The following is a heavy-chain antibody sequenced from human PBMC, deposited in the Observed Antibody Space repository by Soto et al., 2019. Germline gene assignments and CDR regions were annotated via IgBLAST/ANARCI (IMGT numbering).Heavy chain of an antibody. Sequence: SETLSLTCAVYGGSFTGYYWTWIRQTPGKGLEWIGEINYRGSSYYNPSLESRISMAVDTSKNQFSLKLRSVTAADTAVYFCVRGQPHRITIFEVVIRSYDYGMDVWGQGTTVS. CDR3: VRGQPHRITIFEVVIRSYDYGMDV. V-gene: IGHV4-34*01. J-gene: IGHJ6*02. D-gene: IGHD3-3*02. CDR1: GGSFTGYY. CDR2: INYRGSS.